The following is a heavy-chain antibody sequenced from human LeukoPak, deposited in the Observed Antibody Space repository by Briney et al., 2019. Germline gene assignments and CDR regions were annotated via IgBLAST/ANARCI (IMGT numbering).Heavy chain of an antibody. J-gene: IGHJ4*02. V-gene: IGHV3-30*01. CDR2: ISYDGSNK. CDR3: AREMRSITIFGVVTSDPGAFDY. D-gene: IGHD3-3*01. CDR1: GFTLSSYA. Sequence: GRSLRLSCAASGFTLSSYAMHRVRQAPGKGLEWVAVISYDGSNKYYADSVKGRFTISRDNSKNTLYLQMNSLRAEDTAVYYCAREMRSITIFGVVTSDPGAFDYWGQGTLVTVSS.